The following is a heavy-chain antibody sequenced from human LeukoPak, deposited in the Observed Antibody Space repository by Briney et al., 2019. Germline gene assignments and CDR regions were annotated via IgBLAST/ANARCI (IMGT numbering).Heavy chain of an antibody. Sequence: SETLSLTCTVSGGSISSYYWSWIRQPPGKGLEWIGYIYYSGSTTYNPSLKSRVTISVDTSKNQFSLKLSSVTAADTAVYYCARHGNYDPAYFDFWGQGTLVTVSS. CDR3: ARHGNYDPAYFDF. D-gene: IGHD3-22*01. CDR1: GGSISSYY. CDR2: IYYSGST. V-gene: IGHV4-59*08. J-gene: IGHJ4*02.